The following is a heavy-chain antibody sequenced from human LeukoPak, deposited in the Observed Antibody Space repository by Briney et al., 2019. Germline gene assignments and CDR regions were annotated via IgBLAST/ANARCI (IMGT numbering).Heavy chain of an antibody. V-gene: IGHV4-34*01. CDR2: INHSGST. CDR3: ARVRKTDYYYYYMDV. J-gene: IGHJ6*03. CDR1: GGSFSGYY. D-gene: IGHD1-14*01. Sequence: SETLSLTCAVYGGSFSGYYWSWIRQPPGKGLEWIGEINHSGSTNYNPSLKSRVTISVDTSKNQFSLKLSSVTAADTAVYYCARVRKTDYYYYYMDVWGKGTTVTVSS.